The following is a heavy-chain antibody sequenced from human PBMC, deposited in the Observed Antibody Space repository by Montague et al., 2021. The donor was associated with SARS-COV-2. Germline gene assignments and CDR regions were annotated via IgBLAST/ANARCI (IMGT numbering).Heavy chain of an antibody. CDR2: IWYDGSNK. V-gene: IGHV3-33*08. Sequence: LRLSWAVSGFIFSTYGMHWVRQAPGKGLEWVAVIWYDGSNKYYADSVKGRFTISRDNSKNTLYLQMNSLRAEDTAVYYCARDRDYYDSSGHYYEIDYWGQGTLVTVSS. CDR3: ARDRDYYDSSGHYYEIDY. CDR1: GFIFSTYG. D-gene: IGHD3-22*01. J-gene: IGHJ4*02.